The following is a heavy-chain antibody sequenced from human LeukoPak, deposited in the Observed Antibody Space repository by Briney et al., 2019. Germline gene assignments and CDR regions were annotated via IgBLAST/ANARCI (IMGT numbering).Heavy chain of an antibody. CDR3: AKEQETYYYDSSGLTPDY. CDR1: GFTFDDYA. J-gene: IGHJ4*02. D-gene: IGHD3-22*01. CDR2: IGWNSGSI. Sequence: GGSLRLSCAASGFTFDDYAMHWVRQAPGKGLEWVSGIGWNSGSIGYADSVKGRFTISRDNAKNSLYLQMNSLRAEDTALYYCAKEQETYYYDSSGLTPDYWGQGTLVTVSS. V-gene: IGHV3-9*01.